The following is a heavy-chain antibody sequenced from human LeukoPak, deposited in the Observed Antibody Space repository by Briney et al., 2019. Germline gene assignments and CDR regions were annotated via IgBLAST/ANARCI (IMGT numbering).Heavy chain of an antibody. D-gene: IGHD3-3*01. CDR3: ARVGKHYDFWSGYYTDDAFDI. V-gene: IGHV1-18*01. Sequence: ASVKVSCKASGYTFTSYGISWVRQAPGQGLEWMGWISAYNGNTNYAQKLQGRVTMTTDTSTSTAYMELRSLRSDDTAVYYCARVGKHYDFWSGYYTDDAFDIWGQGTMVTVSS. CDR2: ISAYNGNT. CDR1: GYTFTSYG. J-gene: IGHJ3*02.